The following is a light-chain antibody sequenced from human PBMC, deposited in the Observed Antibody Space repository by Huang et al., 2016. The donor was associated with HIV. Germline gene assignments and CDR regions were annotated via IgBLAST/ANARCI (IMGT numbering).Light chain of an antibody. Sequence: EIVLTQSPGTLSFSPGERATLSCGASQSVDYNYLAWYQQRPGQAPRLLIDGASIRATGIPDRFSGSGSGTDFTLTISRLDPEDFAVYYCQQYGSSPLTFGGGTKVEIK. J-gene: IGKJ4*01. V-gene: IGKV3-20*01. CDR1: QSVDYNY. CDR2: GAS. CDR3: QQYGSSPLT.